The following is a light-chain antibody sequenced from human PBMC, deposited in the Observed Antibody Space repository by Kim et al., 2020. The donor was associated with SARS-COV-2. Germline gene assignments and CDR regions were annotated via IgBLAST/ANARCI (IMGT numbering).Light chain of an antibody. CDR2: DAS. CDR3: HHRSAWPLT. CDR1: QSVHIF. V-gene: IGKV3-11*01. J-gene: IGKJ4*01. Sequence: EIVLTQSPAPLSFSPGERATLSCRASQSVHIFLAWYQQKPGQSPRLLIYDASNRATGVPARFSGSGSGTDFSLTITSLEPEDSATYYCHHRSAWPLTFGGGTSVEI.